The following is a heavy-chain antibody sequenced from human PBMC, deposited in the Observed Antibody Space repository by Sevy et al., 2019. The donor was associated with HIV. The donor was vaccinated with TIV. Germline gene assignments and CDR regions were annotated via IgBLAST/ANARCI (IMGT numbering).Heavy chain of an antibody. CDR1: GFTVSSNY. CDR3: ARDGDYSNYEGSLDY. J-gene: IGHJ4*02. Sequence: GGSLRLSCAASGFTVSSNYMSWVRQAPGKGLEWVSVIYSGGSTYYADYVKGRFTISRDNSKNTLYLQMNSLRAEDTAVYYCARDGDYSNYEGSLDYWGQGTLVTVSS. CDR2: IYSGGST. D-gene: IGHD4-4*01. V-gene: IGHV3-53*01.